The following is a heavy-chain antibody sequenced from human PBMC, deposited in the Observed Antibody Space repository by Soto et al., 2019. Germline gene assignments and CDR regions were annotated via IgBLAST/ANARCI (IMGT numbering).Heavy chain of an antibody. V-gene: IGHV4-59*08. CDR1: GGSISSYY. CDR3: ARPEEYSYGNDAFDI. D-gene: IGHD5-18*01. CDR2: IYYSGST. Sequence: SETLSLTCTVSGGSISSYYWSWIRQPPGKGLEWIGYIYYSGSTNYNPSLKSRVTISVDTSKNQFSLKLSSVTAADTAVYYCARPEEYSYGNDAFDIWGQGTMVTVS. J-gene: IGHJ3*02.